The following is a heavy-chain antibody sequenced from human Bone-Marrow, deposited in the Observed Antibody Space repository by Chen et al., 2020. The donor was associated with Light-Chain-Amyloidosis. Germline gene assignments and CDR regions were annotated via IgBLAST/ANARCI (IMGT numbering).Heavy chain of an antibody. CDR1: GYTFPNYW. Sequence: EVQLEQSGPEVKKPGESLKISCKGSGYTFPNYWIGWVRQMPGEGLGGMGVIYPDYSDARYSPSFGGQITISADKSITSAYLQWRSRKASDTAMYYCARRRDGYNFDYWGQGTLVTVSS. CDR3: ARRRDGYNFDY. D-gene: IGHD1-1*01. J-gene: IGHJ4*02. V-gene: IGHV5-51*01. CDR2: IYPDYSDA.